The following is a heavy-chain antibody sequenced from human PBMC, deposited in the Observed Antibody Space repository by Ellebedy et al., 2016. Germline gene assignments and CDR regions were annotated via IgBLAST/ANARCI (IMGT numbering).Heavy chain of an antibody. CDR3: TTVYRYNYDSV. V-gene: IGHV3-15*01. D-gene: IGHD5-18*01. CDR1: GFTFRNAW. J-gene: IGHJ4*02. CDR2: IQSKTDGGAA. Sequence: GGSLRLSCAASGFTFRNAWMNWVRQAPGKGLEWVGRIQSKTDGGAADYAAPVKGRFTISRDDSKNTLYLQMNSLKTEDTAVYFCTTVYRYNYDSVWGQGTLVTVSS.